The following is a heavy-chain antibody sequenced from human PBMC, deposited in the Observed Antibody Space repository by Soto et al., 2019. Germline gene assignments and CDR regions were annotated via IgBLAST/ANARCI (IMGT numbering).Heavy chain of an antibody. Sequence: PGGSLRLSCAASGFTFSSYAMHWVRQAPGKGLEWVAVISYDGSNKYYADSVKGRFTISRDNSKNTLYLQMNSLRAEDTAVYYCARDIGLESSQNWFDPWGQGTLVTVSS. D-gene: IGHD6-6*01. CDR3: ARDIGLESSQNWFDP. J-gene: IGHJ5*02. CDR2: ISYDGSNK. CDR1: GFTFSSYA. V-gene: IGHV3-30-3*01.